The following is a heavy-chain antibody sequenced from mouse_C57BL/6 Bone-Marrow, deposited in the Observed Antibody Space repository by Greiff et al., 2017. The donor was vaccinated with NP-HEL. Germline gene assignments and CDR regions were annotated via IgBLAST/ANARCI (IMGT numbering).Heavy chain of an antibody. CDR2: IDPANGNT. V-gene: IGHV14-3*01. Sequence: EVQLQQSVAELVRPGASVKLSCTASGFNIKNTYMHWVKQRPEQGLEWIGRIDPANGNTKYAPKFQGKATITADTSSNTAYLPLSSLTTEDTAIYYCAKSDSSGYVYYYAMDYWGQGTSVTVSS. D-gene: IGHD3-2*02. CDR3: AKSDSSGYVYYYAMDY. J-gene: IGHJ4*01. CDR1: GFNIKNTY.